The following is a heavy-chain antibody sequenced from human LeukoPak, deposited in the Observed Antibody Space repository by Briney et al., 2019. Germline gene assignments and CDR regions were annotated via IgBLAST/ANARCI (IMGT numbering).Heavy chain of an antibody. CDR2: IRQDGNDI. J-gene: IGHJ6*03. D-gene: IGHD6-13*01. V-gene: IGHV3-7*01. CDR1: GFTLSRHW. CDR3: ARDQAAAGYYYYYYMDV. Sequence: GGSLRLSCAASGFTLSRHWMSWVRQAPGKGLEWVASIRQDGNDINYVESVKGRFIISRDNSKNTLYLQMNSLRAEDTGVYYCARDQAAAGYYYYYYMDVWGKGTTVTVSS.